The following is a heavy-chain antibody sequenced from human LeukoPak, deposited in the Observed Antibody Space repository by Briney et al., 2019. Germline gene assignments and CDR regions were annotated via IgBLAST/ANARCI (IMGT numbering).Heavy chain of an antibody. V-gene: IGHV3-15*01. Sequence: SRFTLSNAWMSWVRQAPGNGLEWVGRIKTKTEGRTTDYSAPVKARFSIPRDDSKNTLYPRMNSLKTQDTAVYYCPTEGWLRTGLAYWGQGTLAT. J-gene: IGHJ4*02. D-gene: IGHD6-19*01. CDR1: RFTLSNAW. CDR2: IKTKTEGRTT. CDR3: PTEGWLRTGLAY.